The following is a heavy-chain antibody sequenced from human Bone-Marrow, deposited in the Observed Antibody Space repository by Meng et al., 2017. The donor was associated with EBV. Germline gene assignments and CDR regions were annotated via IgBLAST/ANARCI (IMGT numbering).Heavy chain of an antibody. Sequence: VQLVQSAAGVKKPGSSVKVSCKTSGGPFRYYAISWVRQAPGQGLEWLGGFLPRLGAPNYAQKFHGRVKITADESTSTHYMDLSSLRSEDTAIYYCASESGRGYTPDYWGQGTLVTVSS. CDR3: ASESGRGYTPDY. CDR1: GGPFRYYA. V-gene: IGHV1-69*01. CDR2: FLPRLGAP. J-gene: IGHJ4*02. D-gene: IGHD3-10*01.